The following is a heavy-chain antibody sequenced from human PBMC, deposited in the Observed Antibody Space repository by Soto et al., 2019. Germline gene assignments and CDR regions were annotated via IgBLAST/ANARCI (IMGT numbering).Heavy chain of an antibody. D-gene: IGHD3-22*01. CDR2: INAGNGNT. CDR3: ARATLAMIPPYYYYYGMDV. J-gene: IGHJ6*02. Sequence: ASVKVSCKASGYTFTSYAMHWVRQAPGQRLEWMGWINAGNGNTKYSQKFQGRVTITRDTSASTAYVELSSLRDEDTAVYYCARATLAMIPPYYYYYGMDVWGQGTTVTVSS. V-gene: IGHV1-3*01. CDR1: GYTFTSYA.